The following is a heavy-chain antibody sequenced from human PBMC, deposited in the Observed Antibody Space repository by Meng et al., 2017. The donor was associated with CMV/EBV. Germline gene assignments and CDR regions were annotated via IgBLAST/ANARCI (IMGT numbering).Heavy chain of an antibody. CDR2: IIPILGIA. D-gene: IGHD1-26*01. CDR3: AREGGGVGATSY. J-gene: IGHJ4*02. CDR1: GGTFSSYT. V-gene: IGHV1-69*04. Sequence: CKASGGTFSSYTLGWVRQAPGQGLEWMGRIIPILGIANYAQKFQGRVTITADKSTSTAYMELSSLRSEDTAVYYCAREGGGVGATSYWGQGTLVTVSS.